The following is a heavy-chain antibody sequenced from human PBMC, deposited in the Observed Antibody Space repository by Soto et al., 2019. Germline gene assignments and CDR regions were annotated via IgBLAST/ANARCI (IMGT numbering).Heavy chain of an antibody. CDR3: ARVSVAGHGGYFDY. CDR2: IYHSGST. Sequence: QVQLQESGPGLVKPSGTLSLTSAVSGGSISSSNWWSWVRQPPGKGLEWIGEIYHSGSTNYNPSLKSRVTISVDKSKNQFSLKLSSVTAAATAVYYCARVSVAGHGGYFDYWGQGTLVTVSS. J-gene: IGHJ4*02. V-gene: IGHV4-4*02. CDR1: GGSISSSNW. D-gene: IGHD6-19*01.